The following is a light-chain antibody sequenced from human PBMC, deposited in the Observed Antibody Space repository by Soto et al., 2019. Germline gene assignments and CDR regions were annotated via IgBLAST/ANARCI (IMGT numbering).Light chain of an antibody. V-gene: IGLV1-44*01. Sequence: VLSQPPSASGTPRQRIILSCSGSTSNIESHSVNWYQQVPGTAPKLLIITNNQRPSGVPDRFSGSKSGASASLAISGLQSEDEATYYYATWDDSRKGVFGTGTKVTVL. CDR3: ATWDDSRKGV. CDR2: TNN. J-gene: IGLJ1*01. CDR1: TSNIESHS.